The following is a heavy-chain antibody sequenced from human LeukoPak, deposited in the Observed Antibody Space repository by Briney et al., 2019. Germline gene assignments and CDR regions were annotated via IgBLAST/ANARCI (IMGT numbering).Heavy chain of an antibody. CDR2: IIPIFGTA. CDR1: GGTFSSYA. J-gene: IGHJ6*02. Sequence: ASVKVSCKASGGTFSSYAISWVRQAPGQGLEWMGGIIPIFGTANYAQKSQGRVTITADESTSTAYMELSSLRSEDTAVYYCASNQEDIVVVPAVLRDYYYYGMDVWGQGTTVTVSS. D-gene: IGHD2-2*01. V-gene: IGHV1-69*13. CDR3: ASNQEDIVVVPAVLRDYYYYGMDV.